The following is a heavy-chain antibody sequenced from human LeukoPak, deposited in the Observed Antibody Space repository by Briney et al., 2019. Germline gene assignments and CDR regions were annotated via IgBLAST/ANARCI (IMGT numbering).Heavy chain of an antibody. Sequence: GGSLRLSCAASGSTFSSYAMHWVRQAPGKGLEYVSAISSNGGSTYYANSVKSRFTISRDNSKNTLYLQMGSLRAEDMAVYYCARGGGDSSGYYQREYYFDYWGQGTLVTVSS. CDR1: GSTFSSYA. V-gene: IGHV3-64*01. CDR3: ARGGGDSSGYYQREYYFDY. CDR2: ISSNGGST. J-gene: IGHJ4*02. D-gene: IGHD3-22*01.